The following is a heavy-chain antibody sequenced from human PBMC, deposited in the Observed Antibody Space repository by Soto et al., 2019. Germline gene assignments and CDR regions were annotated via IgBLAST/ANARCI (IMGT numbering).Heavy chain of an antibody. V-gene: IGHV4-59*12. CDR3: ARDVEKYGWFDP. CDR2: IYYSGFT. J-gene: IGHJ5*02. CDR1: GGSISNSY. D-gene: IGHD2-2*01. Sequence: SETLSLTCNVSGGSISNSYWTWIRQPPGKRLEWIGYIYYSGFTTYNPSLKSRVTMSIDTSKSQFSLKLRSVTSADTAVYYCARDVEKYGWFDPWGQGTLVTVSS.